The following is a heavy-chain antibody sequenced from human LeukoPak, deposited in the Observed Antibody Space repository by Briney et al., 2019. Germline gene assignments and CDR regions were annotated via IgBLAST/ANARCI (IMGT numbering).Heavy chain of an antibody. D-gene: IGHD6-19*01. CDR3: ERDGIAVAEIDGNYYGMDL. Sequence: GASVKVSCKASGYTFTSYYMHWVRQAPGQGLEWMGIINPSGGSTSYAQKFQGRVTMTRDTSTSTGYMELSSLRSEDTAVYYCERDGIAVAEIDGNYYGMDLWGQGATVTVSS. CDR2: INPSGGST. J-gene: IGHJ6*02. V-gene: IGHV1-46*01. CDR1: GYTFTSYY.